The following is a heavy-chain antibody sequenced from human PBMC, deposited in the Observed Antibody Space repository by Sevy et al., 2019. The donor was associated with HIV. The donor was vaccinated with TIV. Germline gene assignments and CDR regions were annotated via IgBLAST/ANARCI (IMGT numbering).Heavy chain of an antibody. Sequence: GGSLRLSCAASGFTFNIYAMTWVRQAPGKGLKWVSTISSSGTSTYYADSVKGRFTISRDNAKNSVYLQMNSLRAEDTAVYYCARRSSGWDYFDYWGQGTPVTVSS. CDR2: ISSSGTST. V-gene: IGHV3-23*01. J-gene: IGHJ4*02. CDR1: GFTFNIYA. D-gene: IGHD6-19*01. CDR3: ARRSSGWDYFDY.